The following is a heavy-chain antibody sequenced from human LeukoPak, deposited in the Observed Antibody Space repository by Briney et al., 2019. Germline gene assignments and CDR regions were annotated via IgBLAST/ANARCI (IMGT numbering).Heavy chain of an antibody. CDR1: GFTFSSYA. V-gene: IGHV3-23*01. Sequence: GGSLRLSCAASGFTFSSYAMSWVRQAPGKGLEWVSAISGSGGSTYYADSVKGRFTISRDNSKNTLYLQMNSLRAEDTAVYYCAKVPYYGGTAYLDYWGQGTLVTVSS. J-gene: IGHJ4*02. CDR3: AKVPYYGGTAYLDY. D-gene: IGHD4-23*01. CDR2: ISGSGGST.